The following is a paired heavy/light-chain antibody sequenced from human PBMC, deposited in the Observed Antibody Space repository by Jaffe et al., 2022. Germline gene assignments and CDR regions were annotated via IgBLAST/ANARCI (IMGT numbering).Heavy chain of an antibody. CDR2: IYYSGST. J-gene: IGHJ5*02. Sequence: QLQLQESGPGLVKPSETLSLTCTVSGGSISSSSYYWGWIRQPPGKGLEWIGSIYYSGSTYYNPSLKSRVTISVDTSKNQFSLKLSSVTAADTAVYYCARGDWDYCSGGSCYSRWFDPWGQGTLVTVSS. D-gene: IGHD2-15*01. CDR3: ARGDWDYCSGGSCYSRWFDP. CDR1: GGSISSSSYY. V-gene: IGHV4-39*01.
Light chain of an antibody. CDR1: ALPKQY. CDR3: QSADSSGTYLWV. CDR2: KDS. J-gene: IGLJ3*02. Sequence: SYELTQPPSVSVSPGQTARITCSGDALPKQYAYWYQQKPGQAPVLVIYKDSERPSGIPERFSGSSSGTTVTLTISGVQAEDEADYYCQSADSSGTYLWVFGGGTKLTVL. V-gene: IGLV3-25*03.